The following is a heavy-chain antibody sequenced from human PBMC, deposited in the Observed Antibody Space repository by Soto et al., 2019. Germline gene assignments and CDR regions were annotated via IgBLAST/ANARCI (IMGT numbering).Heavy chain of an antibody. V-gene: IGHV4-30-4*01. D-gene: IGHD3-22*01. J-gene: IGHJ4*02. CDR2: IYYSGST. CDR3: ARDSRVITDH. Sequence: SETLSLTCTVSGGSISRGDYYWSWIRQPPGKGLEWIGYIYYSGSTYYNPSLKSRVTISVDTSKNQFSLKLSSVTAADTAVYYCARDSRVITDHWGQGTLATDPS. CDR1: GGSISRGDYY.